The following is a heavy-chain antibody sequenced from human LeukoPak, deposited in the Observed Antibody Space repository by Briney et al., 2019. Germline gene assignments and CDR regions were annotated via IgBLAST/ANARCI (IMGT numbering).Heavy chain of an antibody. CDR2: ISGTSSFM. J-gene: IGHJ4*02. D-gene: IGHD6-13*01. CDR1: GFNFRDYS. V-gene: IGHV3-21*04. Sequence: GGSLRLSCVAYGFNFRDYSMNWVRQAPGKGLDWVSGISGTSSFMYYGDSVKGRFTVSRDNAKNSLYLQMNSLRAEDTAVYYCVRDNPRQQGFAYWGQGTLVTVSS. CDR3: VRDNPRQQGFAY.